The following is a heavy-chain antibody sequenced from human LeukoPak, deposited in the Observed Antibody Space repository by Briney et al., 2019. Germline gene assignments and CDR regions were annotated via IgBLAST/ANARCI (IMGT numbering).Heavy chain of an antibody. V-gene: IGHV1-8*01. CDR1: GYTFTSYD. Sequence: ASVKVSCKASGYTFTSYDINWVRQATGQGLEWMGWMNPNSGNTGYVQKFQGRVTMTRNTSISTAYMELSSLRSEDTAVYYCARGGSSSSAFDYWGQGTLVTVSS. D-gene: IGHD6-6*01. CDR2: MNPNSGNT. J-gene: IGHJ4*02. CDR3: ARGGSSSSAFDY.